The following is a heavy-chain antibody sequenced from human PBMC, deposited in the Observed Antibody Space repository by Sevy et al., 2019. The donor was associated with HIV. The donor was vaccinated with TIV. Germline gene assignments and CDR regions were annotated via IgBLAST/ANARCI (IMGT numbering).Heavy chain of an antibody. CDR2: IKQDGSEK. Sequence: GGSLRLSCAASGFTFSNYWMSWVRQAPGKGLEWVANIKQDGSEKYYVDSVKGRFSISRENAKGSLYLQMNSLRDEDTAVYYCARGGSTSWYGGDFDYWGQGTLVTVSS. J-gene: IGHJ4*02. CDR3: ARGGSTSWYGGDFDY. CDR1: GFTFSNYW. V-gene: IGHV3-7*01. D-gene: IGHD6-13*01.